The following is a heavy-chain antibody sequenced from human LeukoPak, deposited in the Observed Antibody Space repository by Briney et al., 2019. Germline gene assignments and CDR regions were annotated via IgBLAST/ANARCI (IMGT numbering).Heavy chain of an antibody. Sequence: SETLSLTCTVSGGSISSYYWSWIRQPAGKGLEWIWRIYTSGDTNYNPSLKSRVTMSVDTSKNQFSLRLNSVTAADTAVYYCAREESGYCNGGSCPFYFDSWGQGTLVTVSS. CDR1: GGSISSYY. CDR3: AREESGYCNGGSCPFYFDS. V-gene: IGHV4-4*07. CDR2: IYTSGDT. J-gene: IGHJ4*02. D-gene: IGHD2-15*01.